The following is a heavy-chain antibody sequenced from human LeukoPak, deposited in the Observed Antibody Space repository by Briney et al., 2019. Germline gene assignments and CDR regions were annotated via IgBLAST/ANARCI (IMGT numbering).Heavy chain of an antibody. D-gene: IGHD3-10*01. Sequence: SETLSLTCTASGGSISSSSSYWGWIRQPPGKGLEWIGEINHSGSINYNSSLKSRVTISVDTSKNQFSLKLSSVTAADTAMYYCARRMGRRFGERYYYHYMDVWGKGTTVTISS. V-gene: IGHV4-39*07. CDR1: GGSISSSSSY. CDR3: ARRMGRRFGERYYYHYMDV. CDR2: INHSGSI. J-gene: IGHJ6*03.